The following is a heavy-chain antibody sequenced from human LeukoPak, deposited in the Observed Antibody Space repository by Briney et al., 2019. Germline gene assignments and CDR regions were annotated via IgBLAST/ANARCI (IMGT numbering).Heavy chain of an antibody. CDR1: GYTFTSYG. Sequence: GASVKVSCKASGYTFTSYGISWVRQAPGQGLEWMGWINPNSGGTNYAQKFQGRVTMTRDTSISTAYMELSRLRSDDTAVYYCARVYGGSYFLFDYWGQGTLVTVSS. V-gene: IGHV1-2*02. D-gene: IGHD1-26*01. CDR3: ARVYGGSYFLFDY. J-gene: IGHJ4*02. CDR2: INPNSGGT.